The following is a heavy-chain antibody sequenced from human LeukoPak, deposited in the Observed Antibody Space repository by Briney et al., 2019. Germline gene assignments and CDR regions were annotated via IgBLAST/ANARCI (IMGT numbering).Heavy chain of an antibody. CDR1: GGSISSGGYS. Sequence: SETLSLTFAVSGGSISSGGYSWSWIRQPPGKGLEWIGYIYHSGSTYYNPSLKSRVTISVDRSKNQFSLKLSSVTAADTAVYYCARGQWLTHWGQGTLVTVSS. V-gene: IGHV4-30-2*01. J-gene: IGHJ4*02. D-gene: IGHD3-22*01. CDR2: IYHSGST. CDR3: ARGQWLTH.